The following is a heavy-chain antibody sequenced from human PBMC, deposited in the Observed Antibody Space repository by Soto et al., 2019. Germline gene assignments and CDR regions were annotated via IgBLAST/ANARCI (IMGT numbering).Heavy chain of an antibody. V-gene: IGHV1-69*13. D-gene: IGHD3-9*01. J-gene: IGHJ6*02. CDR2: IIPIFGTA. Sequence: ASVKVSCKASGGTFSSYAISWVRQAPGQGLEWMGGIIPIFGTANYAQKFQGRVTITADESTSTAYMELSSLRSEDTAVYYCARSRGYDILTGYYRDQYYYYYGMDVWGQGTTVTVSS. CDR1: GGTFSSYA. CDR3: ARSRGYDILTGYYRDQYYYYYGMDV.